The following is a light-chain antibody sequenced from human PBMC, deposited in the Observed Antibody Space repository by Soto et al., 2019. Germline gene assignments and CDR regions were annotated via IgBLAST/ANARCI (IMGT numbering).Light chain of an antibody. V-gene: IGKV1-5*03. CDR3: QQLKSYVT. J-gene: IGKJ5*01. CDR2: KAS. Sequence: DIQITQSPSTLSASVGDIVTITFRASQSFSKWLAWYKQKPGKAPKLLIYKASLLETWVPSRFSGSGSGKDFALTISSLKPEDFATYYCQQLKSYVTFGQGTRLEIK. CDR1: QSFSKW.